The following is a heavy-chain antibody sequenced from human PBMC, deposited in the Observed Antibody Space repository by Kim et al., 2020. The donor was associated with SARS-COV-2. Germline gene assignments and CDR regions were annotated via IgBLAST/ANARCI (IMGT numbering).Heavy chain of an antibody. CDR2: SNSGGSNK. CDR3: LRENCSTTDRFPLVY. V-gene: IGHV3-74*01. Sequence: GGSLRLSCAASGFSFTNWKHWVLQPPGKRLVWVSCSNSGGSNKIYSASVEGRFIISSDNATKTLYLQMNSLRDDDTAPYYCLRENCSTTDRFPLVYWVQG. CDR1: GFSFTNW. J-gene: IGHJ4*02. D-gene: IGHD1-1*01.